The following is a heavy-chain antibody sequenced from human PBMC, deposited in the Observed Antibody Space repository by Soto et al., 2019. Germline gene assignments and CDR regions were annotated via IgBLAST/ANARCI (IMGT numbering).Heavy chain of an antibody. Sequence: EVQLVESGGGLVQPGGSLRLSCAGSGFTFSDYYIDWVHQAPGKGLEWVGRSRDKGNSYSTDYAASVKGRFTVSRDASKNSLYLQMNSLKTEDTALYCTRSIPGTTSSDYWGQGTLVTVSS. D-gene: IGHD1-7*01. CDR3: RSIPGTTSSDY. J-gene: IGHJ4*02. V-gene: IGHV3-72*01. CDR2: SRDKGNSYST. CDR1: GFTFSDYY.